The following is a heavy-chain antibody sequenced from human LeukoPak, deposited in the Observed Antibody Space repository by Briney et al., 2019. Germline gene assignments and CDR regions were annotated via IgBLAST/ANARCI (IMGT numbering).Heavy chain of an antibody. V-gene: IGHV3-33*03. D-gene: IGHD7-27*01. CDR2: IWYDGSNK. Sequence: GGSLRLSCAASGFIFSKYGMHWVRQAPGKGLEWVAFIWYDGSNKYYADSVKGRFTIARDNAKNSLFLQMSSLRAEDTAVYYCARSNWGAWYWGLGTLVTVSS. CDR3: ARSNWGAWY. J-gene: IGHJ4*02. CDR1: GFIFSKYG.